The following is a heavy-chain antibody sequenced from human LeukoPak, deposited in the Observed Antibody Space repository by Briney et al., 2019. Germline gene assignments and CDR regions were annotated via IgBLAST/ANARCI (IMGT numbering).Heavy chain of an antibody. CDR3: ARGRADLAYCSSTSCPDDDAFDI. CDR1: GYTFTSYD. CDR2: MNPNSGNT. J-gene: IGHJ3*02. Sequence: ASVKVSCKASGYTFTSYDINWVRQATGQGLEWMGWMNPNSGNTGYAQKFQGRVTMTRNTSISTAYMELSSLRSEDTAVYYCARGRADLAYCSSTSCPDDDAFDIWGQGTMVTVSS. V-gene: IGHV1-8*01. D-gene: IGHD2-2*01.